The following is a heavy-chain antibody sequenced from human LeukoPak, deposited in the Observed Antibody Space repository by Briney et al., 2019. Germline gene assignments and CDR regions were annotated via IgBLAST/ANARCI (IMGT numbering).Heavy chain of an antibody. Sequence: SVKVSCKSSGGTFSTYAISWVRQAPGQGLEWMGGIVPIFGTPNYAQNFQGGLTIASDEPTSTAYMDLSSLRSEYTAMYYCTTSTGYYYVPGYWGQGTLVTVSS. V-gene: IGHV1-69*13. CDR2: IVPIFGTP. D-gene: IGHD3-22*01. J-gene: IGHJ4*02. CDR1: GGTFSTYA. CDR3: TTSTGYYYVPGY.